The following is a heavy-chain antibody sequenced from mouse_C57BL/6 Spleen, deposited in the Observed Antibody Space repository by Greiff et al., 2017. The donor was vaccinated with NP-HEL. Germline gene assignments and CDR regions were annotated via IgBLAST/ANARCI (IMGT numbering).Heavy chain of an antibody. J-gene: IGHJ4*01. Sequence: VQLQQSGAELARPGASVKMSCKASGYTFTSYTMHWVKQRPGQGLEWIGYINPSSGYTKYNQKFKDKATLTADKSSSTAYMQLSSLTSEDSAVYYYARDDGRDMDDWGQGTSVTVSS. V-gene: IGHV1-4*01. CDR2: INPSSGYT. CDR3: ARDDGRDMDD. D-gene: IGHD2-3*01. CDR1: GYTFTSYT.